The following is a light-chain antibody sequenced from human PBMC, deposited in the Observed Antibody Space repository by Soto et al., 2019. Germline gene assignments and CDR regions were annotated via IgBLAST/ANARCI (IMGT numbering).Light chain of an antibody. CDR1: QSVSSN. Sequence: EIVMTQSPATLSVSPGERATLSCRATQSVSSNLAWYQQKPGQAPRLLIYGPSTRATGIPARFSGSGSGTEFPLPISSLQSEDFAVYYWQQYNSWPSYTFGQGTKLEIK. CDR3: QQYNSWPSYT. V-gene: IGKV3-15*01. CDR2: GPS. J-gene: IGKJ2*01.